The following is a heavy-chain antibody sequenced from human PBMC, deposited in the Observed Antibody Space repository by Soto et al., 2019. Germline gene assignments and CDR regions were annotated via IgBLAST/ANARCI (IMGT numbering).Heavy chain of an antibody. CDR1: GFTFEDYA. V-gene: IGHV3-9*01. Sequence: TLSGAASGFTFEDYAMHWVRQAPGKGLEWVSGISWNSVSIGYADSVKGRFTISRDNAKNSLYLQMNSLRAEDTALYYCATDIGVDYYHYYGMDVWGQGTTVSVSS. CDR2: ISWNSVSI. CDR3: ATDIGVDYYHYYGMDV. D-gene: IGHD2-8*01. J-gene: IGHJ6*02.